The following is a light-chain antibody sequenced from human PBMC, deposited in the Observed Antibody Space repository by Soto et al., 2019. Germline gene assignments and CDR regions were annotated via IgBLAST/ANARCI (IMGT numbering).Light chain of an antibody. J-gene: IGKJ1*01. CDR2: DVS. CDR1: QSISNW. Sequence: DIQMTQSPSTLSASVGDRVTITGRASQSISNWLAWYQRKPGKAPKLLIYDVSALKRGVPPRFSGSGSGTEFTLTISSLQPEDFATYYCQQYDSFSVTFGQGTKVDI. V-gene: IGKV1-5*01. CDR3: QQYDSFSVT.